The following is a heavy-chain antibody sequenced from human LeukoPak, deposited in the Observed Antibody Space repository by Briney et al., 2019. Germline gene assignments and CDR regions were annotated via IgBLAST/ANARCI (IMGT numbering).Heavy chain of an antibody. CDR2: ISSSSSYI. CDR1: GCTFSSYS. D-gene: IGHD3-16*02. CDR3: AREYDYVWGSYRSYYFDY. V-gene: IGHV3-21*01. J-gene: IGHJ4*02. Sequence: GGSLRLSCAASGCTFSSYSMNWVRQAPGKGLEWVSSISSSSSYIYYADSVKGRCTISRDNAKNSLYLQMNSLRAEDTAVYYCAREYDYVWGSYRSYYFDYWGQGTLVTVSS.